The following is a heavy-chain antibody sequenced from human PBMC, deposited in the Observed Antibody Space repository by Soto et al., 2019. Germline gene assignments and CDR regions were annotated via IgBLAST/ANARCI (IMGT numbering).Heavy chain of an antibody. J-gene: IGHJ4*02. V-gene: IGHV1-18*01. CDR2: ISAYNGNT. CDR3: ARTSYYDSSGAHDY. CDR1: GYTFTSYC. D-gene: IGHD3-22*01. Sequence: ASVKVSCKASGYTFTSYCISWVRQAPGQGLEWMGWISAYNGNTNYAQKLQGRVTMTTDTSTSTAYMELRSLRSDDTAVYYCARTSYYDSSGAHDYWGQGTLVTVSS.